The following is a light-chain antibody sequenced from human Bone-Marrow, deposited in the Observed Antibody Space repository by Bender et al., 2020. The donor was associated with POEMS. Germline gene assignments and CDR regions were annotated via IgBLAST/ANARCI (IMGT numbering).Light chain of an antibody. CDR1: SSDVGGYKY. CDR3: CSYTSSTTLV. CDR2: DVS. V-gene: IGLV2-14*03. J-gene: IGLJ2*01. Sequence: QSALTQPASVSGSPGQSITISCTGTSSDVGGYKYVSWYQQHPGKAPKLMIYDVSDRPSGVSNRFSGSKSGNTASLTISGLQPEDEADYYCCSYTSSTTLVFGGGTKVTVL.